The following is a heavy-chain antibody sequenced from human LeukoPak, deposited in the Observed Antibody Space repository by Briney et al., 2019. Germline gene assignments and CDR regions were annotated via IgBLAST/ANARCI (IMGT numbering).Heavy chain of an antibody. D-gene: IGHD3-3*01. CDR1: GYTLTELS. CDR2: FDPEDGET. J-gene: IGHJ4*02. CDR3: ATWHGGSRYDFSY. Sequence: ASVKVSCKVSGYTLTELSMHWVRQAPGKGLEWMEGFDPEDGETIYAQKFQGRVTMTEDTSTDTAYMELSSLRSEDTAVYYCATWHGGSRYDFSYWGQGTLVTVSS. V-gene: IGHV1-24*01.